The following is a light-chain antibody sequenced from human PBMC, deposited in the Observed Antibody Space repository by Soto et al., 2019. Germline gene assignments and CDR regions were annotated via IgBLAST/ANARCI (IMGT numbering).Light chain of an antibody. V-gene: IGKV3-15*01. CDR2: HTS. CDR1: QSVGSD. CDR3: QQYHSYRT. J-gene: IGKJ1*01. Sequence: ETVMTQSPGTLSVSPGESATLSCRASQSVGSDLAWYQQKPGQAPRLLIYHTSTRATGIPARFSGSGSGTEFTLTISSLQSDDFAAYYCQQYHSYRTFGQGTKVDIK.